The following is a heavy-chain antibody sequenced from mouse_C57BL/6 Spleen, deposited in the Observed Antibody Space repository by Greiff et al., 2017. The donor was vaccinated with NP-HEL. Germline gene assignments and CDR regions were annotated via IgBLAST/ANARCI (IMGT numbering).Heavy chain of an antibody. CDR3: ARSGGYGDPYYAMDY. CDR2: IDPSDSYT. V-gene: IGHV1-69*01. CDR1: GYTFTSYW. Sequence: VQLQQPGAELVMPGASVKLSCKASGYTFTSYWMHWVKQRPGQGLEWIGEIDPSDSYTNYNQKFKGKSTLTVDKSSSTAYMQLSSLTSEDSAVYYWARSGGYGDPYYAMDYWGQGTSVTVSA. D-gene: IGHD2-13*01. J-gene: IGHJ4*01.